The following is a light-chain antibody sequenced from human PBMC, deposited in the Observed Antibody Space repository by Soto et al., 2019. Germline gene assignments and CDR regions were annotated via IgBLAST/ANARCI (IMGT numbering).Light chain of an antibody. V-gene: IGKV3-20*01. Sequence: EIVLTQSPGTLSLSPGERATLSCRASQSVSSSYLAWYQQKPGQAPRLFIYGASSRATGIPDRFSGSGSGTDFTLTISRLEPEDFALYYCQQYGSSPLTFGGGTKVEIK. J-gene: IGKJ4*01. CDR2: GAS. CDR3: QQYGSSPLT. CDR1: QSVSSSY.